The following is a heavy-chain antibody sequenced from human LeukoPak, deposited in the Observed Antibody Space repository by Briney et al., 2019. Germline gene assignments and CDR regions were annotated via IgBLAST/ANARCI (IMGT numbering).Heavy chain of an antibody. Sequence: GGSLRLSCAASGFTFSSYSMNWVRQAPGKGLEWVSYISSSSSTIYYADSVKGRFTISRDNAKNSLYLQMNSLRAEDTAVYYCARSRIDILTGYYSQGHHVYFDYWGQGTLVTVSS. J-gene: IGHJ4*02. CDR2: ISSSSSTI. D-gene: IGHD3-9*01. CDR3: ARSRIDILTGYYSQGHHVYFDY. CDR1: GFTFSSYS. V-gene: IGHV3-48*01.